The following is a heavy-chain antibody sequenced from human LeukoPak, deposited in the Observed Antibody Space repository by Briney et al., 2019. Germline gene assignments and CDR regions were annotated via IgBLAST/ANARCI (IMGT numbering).Heavy chain of an antibody. Sequence: GGSLRLSCAASGFTFTDYWMTWVRQAPGKGLEWVANINRDGSEKYYVDSVKGRFTISRDNAKNSLYLQMNSLRAEDTAVFYCARGRGVGVWGKGTTVTVAS. D-gene: IGHD5-12*01. CDR1: GFTFTDYW. CDR2: INRDGSEK. V-gene: IGHV3-7*01. CDR3: ARGRGVGV. J-gene: IGHJ6*04.